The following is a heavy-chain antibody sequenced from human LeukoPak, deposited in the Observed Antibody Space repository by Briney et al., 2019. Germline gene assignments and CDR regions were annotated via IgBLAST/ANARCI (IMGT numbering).Heavy chain of an antibody. CDR2: MNKDGSAT. CDR1: GFTFDVYA. CDR3: ATWAFYHSLDV. Sequence: QPGGSLRLSCEPSGFTFDVYAMHWVRRAPGKALEGVSLMNKDGSATYYADSVKGRFTISRDNRKNSLYLQINSLTSEATALYYCATWAFYHSLDVWGQGTTVTVSS. J-gene: IGHJ6*02. V-gene: IGHV3-43*01. D-gene: IGHD1-26*01.